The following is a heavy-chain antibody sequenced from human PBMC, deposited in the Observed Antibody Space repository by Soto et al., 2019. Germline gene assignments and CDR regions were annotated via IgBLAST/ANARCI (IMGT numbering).Heavy chain of an antibody. V-gene: IGHV1-18*04. CDR2: ISAYHGNT. J-gene: IGHJ5*02. D-gene: IGHD6-19*01. Sequence: ASVKVSCTASGYTFNTYGISWVRQAPGQGLEWTGWISAYHGNTNYAQKFQGRVTMTTDTSTSAAYMELRSLRSDDTAVYYCARTGSVTVAYWFDPWGQGTLVTVSS. CDR1: GYTFNTYG. CDR3: ARTGSVTVAYWFDP.